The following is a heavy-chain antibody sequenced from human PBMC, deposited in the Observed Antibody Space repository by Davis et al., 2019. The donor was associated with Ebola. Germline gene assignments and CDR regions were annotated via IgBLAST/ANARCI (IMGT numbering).Heavy chain of an antibody. CDR2: ITISSDTM. D-gene: IGHD3-10*01. CDR1: GFTFSSYT. CDR3: ARGYGSGRHFDY. J-gene: IGHJ4*02. V-gene: IGHV3-48*02. Sequence: GESLKIPCAASGFTFSSYTMSWVRQAPGKGLEWVSYITISSDTMYYADSVKGRFTISRDNAKNSLYLQMNSLTDEDTAVYYCARGYGSGRHFDYWGQGTLVTVSS.